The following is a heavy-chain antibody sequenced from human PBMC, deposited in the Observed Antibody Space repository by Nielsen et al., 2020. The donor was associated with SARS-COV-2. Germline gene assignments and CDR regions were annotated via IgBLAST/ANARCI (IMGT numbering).Heavy chain of an antibody. CDR2: ISYDGSNK. Sequence: GESLKISCAASGFTFSSYGMHWVRQAPGKGLGWVAVISYDGSNKYYADSVKGRFTISRDNSKNTLYLQMNSLRAEDTAVYYCAKDVGIVVVVAATGGFDYWGQGTLVTVSS. CDR1: GFTFSSYG. V-gene: IGHV3-30*18. D-gene: IGHD2-15*01. J-gene: IGHJ4*02. CDR3: AKDVGIVVVVAATGGFDY.